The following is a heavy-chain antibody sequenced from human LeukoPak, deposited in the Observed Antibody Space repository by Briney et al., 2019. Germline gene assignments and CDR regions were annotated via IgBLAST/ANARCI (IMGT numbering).Heavy chain of an antibody. Sequence: GGSLRLSCAASGFTFSSYAMSWVRQAPGKGREWVSAISGSGGSTYYADSVKGRFTISRDNPKNTLYLQMNSLRAEDTAVYYCAKDPLTGRLRTAFDYWGQGTLVTVSS. D-gene: IGHD1-14*01. J-gene: IGHJ4*02. CDR3: AKDPLTGRLRTAFDY. CDR1: GFTFSSYA. V-gene: IGHV3-23*01. CDR2: ISGSGGST.